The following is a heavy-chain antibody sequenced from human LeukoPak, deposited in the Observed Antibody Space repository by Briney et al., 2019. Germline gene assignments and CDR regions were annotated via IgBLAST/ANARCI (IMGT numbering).Heavy chain of an antibody. J-gene: IGHJ4*02. Sequence: GASVKVSCKASGYTFTTYDINWVRQAPGQGLEWMGWISAYNGNTNYAQKLQGRVTMTTDTSTSTAYMELRSLRSDDTAVYYCARGYCGSTSCFNFDYWGQGTLVTVS. CDR1: GYTFTTYD. CDR3: ARGYCGSTSCFNFDY. CDR2: ISAYNGNT. D-gene: IGHD2-2*01. V-gene: IGHV1-18*01.